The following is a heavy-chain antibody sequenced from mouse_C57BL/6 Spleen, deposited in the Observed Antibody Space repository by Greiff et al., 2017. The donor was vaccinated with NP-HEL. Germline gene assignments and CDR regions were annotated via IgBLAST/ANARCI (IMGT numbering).Heavy chain of an antibody. V-gene: IGHV1-61*01. D-gene: IGHD2-5*01. CDR2: IYPSDSET. CDR1: GYTFTSYW. CDR3: ASRYSNYYWYFDV. Sequence: QVQLQQPGAELVRPGSSVKLSCKASGYTFTSYWMDWVKQRPGQGLEWIGNIYPSDSETHYNQKFKDKATLTVDKSSSTAYMQLSSLTSEDSAVYYCASRYSNYYWYFDVWGTGTTVTVSS. J-gene: IGHJ1*03.